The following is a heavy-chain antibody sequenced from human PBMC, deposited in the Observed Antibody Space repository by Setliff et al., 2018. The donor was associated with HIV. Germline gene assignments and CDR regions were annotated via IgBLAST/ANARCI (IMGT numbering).Heavy chain of an antibody. CDR2: INTESGNT. Sequence: ASVKVSCKASGYTFTTHYIHWVRQAPGQGLQWMGWINTESGNTNFAQKFEGRVALTRDTSISAAYMDLRRLRSDDTAVYYCVTFSSGLGYHDIFDIWGQGTGVTVSS. J-gene: IGHJ3*02. V-gene: IGHV1-2*02. CDR1: GYTFTTHY. D-gene: IGHD3-22*01. CDR3: VTFSSGLGYHDIFDI.